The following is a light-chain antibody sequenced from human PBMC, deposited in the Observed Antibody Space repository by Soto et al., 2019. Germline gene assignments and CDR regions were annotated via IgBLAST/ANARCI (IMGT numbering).Light chain of an antibody. CDR1: SSDVGGYKF. Sequence: QSALTQPASVSGSPGQSITISCTGSSSDVGGYKFVSWYQHHPGTAPKLLIYEGSKRPSGVSNRFSGSKSGNTASLTISGLQAEDEADYYCCSYAGSSTWVFGGGTKLTVL. V-gene: IGLV2-23*01. CDR3: CSYAGSSTWV. CDR2: EGS. J-gene: IGLJ3*02.